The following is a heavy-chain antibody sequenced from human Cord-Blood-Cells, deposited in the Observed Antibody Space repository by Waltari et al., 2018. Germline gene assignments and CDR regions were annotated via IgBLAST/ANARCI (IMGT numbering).Heavy chain of an antibody. V-gene: IGHV4-34*01. D-gene: IGHD3-22*01. CDR1: GGSFRGYY. CDR2: INHSGST. CDR3: ARKRYYDSSGYYYFKKNDAFDI. Sequence: QVQLQQWGAGLLKPSETLYLTCAVYGGSFRGYYWSWTRQPPGQGLERIGEINHSGSTNYNPSLKSRVTISVDTSKNQFSLKLSSVTAADTAVYYCARKRYYDSSGYYYFKKNDAFDIWGQGTMVTVSS. J-gene: IGHJ3*02.